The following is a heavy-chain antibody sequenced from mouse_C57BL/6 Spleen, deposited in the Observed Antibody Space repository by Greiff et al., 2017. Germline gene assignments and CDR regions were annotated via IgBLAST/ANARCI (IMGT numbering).Heavy chain of an antibody. CDR2: IYPGSGNT. J-gene: IGHJ1*03. CDR3: ASPITTVEPRYFDV. Sequence: QVQLQQSGPELVKPGASVKISCKASGYSFTSYYIHWVKQRPGQGLEWIGWIYPGSGNTKYNEKFKGKATLTADTSSSTAYMQLSSLTSEDSAVYYCASPITTVEPRYFDVWGTGTTVTVSS. D-gene: IGHD1-1*01. V-gene: IGHV1-66*01. CDR1: GYSFTSYY.